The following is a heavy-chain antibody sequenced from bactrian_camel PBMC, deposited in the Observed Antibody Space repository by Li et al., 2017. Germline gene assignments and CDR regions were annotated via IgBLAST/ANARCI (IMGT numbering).Heavy chain of an antibody. CDR3: AVGTIYGGCLGSWGRGDFDT. J-gene: IGHJ6*01. V-gene: IGHV3S42*01. D-gene: IGHD3*01. Sequence: VQLVESGGGLVQPGGSLRLPCGASGFIFSNYAMTWVRQAPGKEREGVSCISVNGRTTRYADSVKGRFTVARDNAKNTLYLQMNNLIPEDTAMYYCAVGTIYGGCLGSWGRGDFDTRGQGTQVTV. CDR2: ISVNGRTT. CDR1: GFIFSNYA.